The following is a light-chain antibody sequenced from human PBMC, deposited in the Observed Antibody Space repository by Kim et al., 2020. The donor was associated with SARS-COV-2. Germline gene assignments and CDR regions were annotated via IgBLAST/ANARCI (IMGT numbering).Light chain of an antibody. Sequence: EIVMTQSPATLSVSPGERATLSCRASQSVSSNLAWYQQKPGQAPRLLIYGASTRATGIPARFSGSGSGTEFTLTISSLQSEDFAVYYCQQYNNWSTPSYTFGQGTKLEI. V-gene: IGKV3-15*01. CDR2: GAS. CDR1: QSVSSN. J-gene: IGKJ2*01. CDR3: QQYNNWSTPSYT.